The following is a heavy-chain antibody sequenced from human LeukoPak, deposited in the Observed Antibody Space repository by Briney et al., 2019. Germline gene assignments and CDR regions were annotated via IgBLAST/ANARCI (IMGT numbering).Heavy chain of an antibody. CDR3: ARVDSGYDFYYFDY. Sequence: ASETLSLTCTVSGGSISSYYWSWIRQPPGKGLEWIGYIYYSGSTNYNPSLKSRVTISVDTSKNQLSLKLSSVTAADTAVYYCARVDSGYDFYYFDYWGQGTLVTVSS. CDR1: GGSISSYY. CDR2: IYYSGST. V-gene: IGHV4-59*01. J-gene: IGHJ4*02. D-gene: IGHD5-12*01.